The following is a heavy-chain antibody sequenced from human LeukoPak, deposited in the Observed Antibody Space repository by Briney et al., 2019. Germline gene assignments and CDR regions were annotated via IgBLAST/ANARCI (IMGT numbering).Heavy chain of an antibody. D-gene: IGHD4-17*01. Sequence: GGSLRLSCAASGFTFSSYGMHWVRQAPGKGLEWISSISTTGGYIYYADSLKGRFTISRDNVNNSLYLQMNSLRAEDTAVYYCAKPVMTTVTTYFHYYYYMDVWGKGTTVTISS. CDR3: AKPVMTTVTTYFHYYYYMDV. V-gene: IGHV3-21*01. J-gene: IGHJ6*03. CDR2: ISTTGGYI. CDR1: GFTFSSYG.